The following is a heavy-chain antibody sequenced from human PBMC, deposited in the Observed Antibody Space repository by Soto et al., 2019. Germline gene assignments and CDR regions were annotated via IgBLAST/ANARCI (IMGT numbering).Heavy chain of an antibody. Sequence: LRLSCAASGFTFSSYSMNWVRQAPGKGLEWVSSISSSSSYIYYADSVKGRFTISRDDAKNSLYLQMNSLRAEDTAVYYCARVAVGWSAAFDIWGQGTMVTVSS. D-gene: IGHD1-26*01. V-gene: IGHV3-21*01. CDR2: ISSSSSYI. CDR3: ARVAVGWSAAFDI. J-gene: IGHJ3*02. CDR1: GFTFSSYS.